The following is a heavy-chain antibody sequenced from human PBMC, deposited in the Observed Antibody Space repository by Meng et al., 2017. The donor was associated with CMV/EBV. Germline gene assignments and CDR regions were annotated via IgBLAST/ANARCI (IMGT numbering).Heavy chain of an antibody. D-gene: IGHD3-10*01. CDR3: ARAYGQYYYYYYGMDV. Sequence: SETLSLTCTVSGGSISSSSYYWGWIRQPPGKGLEWIGSIYYSGSTYYNPSLKSRVTISVDTSKTQFSLKLNSVTAADTAVYYCARAYGQYYYYYYGMDVWGQGTTVTVSS. CDR2: IYYSGST. J-gene: IGHJ6*02. V-gene: IGHV4-39*01. CDR1: GGSISSSSYY.